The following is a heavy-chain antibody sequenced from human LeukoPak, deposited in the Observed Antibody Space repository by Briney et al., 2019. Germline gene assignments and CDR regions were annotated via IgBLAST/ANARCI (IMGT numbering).Heavy chain of an antibody. J-gene: IGHJ2*01. CDR3: ANTPHSSGWPNYWYFDL. CDR2: IYYSGST. CDR1: GGSISSYY. D-gene: IGHD6-19*01. Sequence: SETLSLTCTASGGSISSYYWSWIRQPPGKGLEWIGYIYYSGSTNYNPSLKSRVTISVDTSKNQFSLKLSSVTAADTAVYYCANTPHSSGWPNYWYFDLWGRGTLVTVSS. V-gene: IGHV4-59*01.